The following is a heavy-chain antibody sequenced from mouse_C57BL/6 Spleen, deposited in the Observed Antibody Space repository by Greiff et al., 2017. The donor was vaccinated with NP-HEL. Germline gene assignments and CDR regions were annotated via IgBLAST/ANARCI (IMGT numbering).Heavy chain of an antibody. Sequence: EVQLQQSGPELVKPGASVKMSCKASGYTFTDYNMHWVKQSHGKSLEWIGYINPNNGGTSYNQKFKGKATLTVNKSSSTAYMELRSLTSEDSAVYYCARYPHYYGSSSWFAYWGQGTLVTVSA. D-gene: IGHD1-1*01. CDR2: INPNNGGT. J-gene: IGHJ3*01. CDR1: GYTFTDYN. CDR3: ARYPHYYGSSSWFAY. V-gene: IGHV1-22*01.